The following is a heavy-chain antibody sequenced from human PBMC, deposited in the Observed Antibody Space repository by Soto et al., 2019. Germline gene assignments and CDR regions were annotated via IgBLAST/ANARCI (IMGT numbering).Heavy chain of an antibody. CDR3: ARLLFYDFHHDY. V-gene: IGHV4-59*01. CDR1: GGSISSYY. J-gene: IGHJ4*02. CDR2: IYYSGST. Sequence: PSETLSLTCTVSGGSISSYYWSWIRQTPGKGLEWIGYIYYSGSTNYNPSLKSRVTISVDTSKNQFSLKLSSVTAADTAVYYCARLLFYDFHHDYGGQGTLVTGSS. D-gene: IGHD3-3*01.